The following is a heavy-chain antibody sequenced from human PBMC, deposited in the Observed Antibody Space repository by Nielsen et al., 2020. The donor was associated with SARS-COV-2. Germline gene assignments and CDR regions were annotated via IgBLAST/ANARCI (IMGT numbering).Heavy chain of an antibody. CDR3: ARAFEELGYCSSTSCPFDY. D-gene: IGHD2-2*01. V-gene: IGHV1-46*01. Sequence: ASVKVSCKASGYTFTSYYMHWVRQAPGQGLEWMGIINPSGGSTSYAQKFQGRVTMTRDTSTSTVYMELSSLRSEDTAVYYCARAFEELGYCSSTSCPFDYWGQGTLVTVSS. CDR1: GYTFTSYY. J-gene: IGHJ4*02. CDR2: INPSGGST.